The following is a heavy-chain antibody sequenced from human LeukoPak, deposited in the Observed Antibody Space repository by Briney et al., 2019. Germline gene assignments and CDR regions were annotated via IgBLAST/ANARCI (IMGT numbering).Heavy chain of an antibody. J-gene: IGHJ4*02. CDR1: GFTFSSYA. V-gene: IGHV3-23*01. Sequence: GGSLRLSCAASGFTFSSYAMHWVRQAPGRGLEWVSSVDGGGGGTYYADSVKGRFTISRDNSKDTLYLQMNGLRAEDTAVYFCAKQSAGSAAWYSLHYDFWGQGTLVTVSS. CDR3: AKQSAGSAAWYSLHYDF. CDR2: VDGGGGGT. D-gene: IGHD6-13*01.